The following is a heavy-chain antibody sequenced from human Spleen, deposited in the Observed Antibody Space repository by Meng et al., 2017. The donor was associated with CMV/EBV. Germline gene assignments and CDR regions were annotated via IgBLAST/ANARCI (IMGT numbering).Heavy chain of an antibody. CDR1: GFTFSSND. D-gene: IGHD3-3*01. J-gene: IGHJ4*02. Sequence: GESLKISCAASGFTFSSNDMHWVRQTTGKGLEWVSAIGTAGDTYYPGSVKGRFTISRENAKNSFYLQMNSLRAGDTAVYYCARDYDFWSGYYFPFDYWGQGTLVTVSS. CDR3: ARDYDFWSGYYFPFDY. V-gene: IGHV3-13*01. CDR2: IGTAGDT.